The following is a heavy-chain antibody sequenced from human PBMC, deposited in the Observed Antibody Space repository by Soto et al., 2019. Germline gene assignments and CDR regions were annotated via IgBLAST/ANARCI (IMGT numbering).Heavy chain of an antibody. CDR1: SGSISSSNW. CDR2: IYHSGST. D-gene: IGHD6-6*01. J-gene: IGHJ4*02. Sequence: QVQLQESGPGLVKPSGTLSLTCAVSSGSISSSNWWSWVRQPPGKGLEWIGEIYHSGSTNYNPSLTSRVNISVDKSKNQFSLKLSSVTAADTAVYYCARGGSSSLSDMYYFDYWGQGTLVTVSS. CDR3: ARGGSSSLSDMYYFDY. V-gene: IGHV4-4*02.